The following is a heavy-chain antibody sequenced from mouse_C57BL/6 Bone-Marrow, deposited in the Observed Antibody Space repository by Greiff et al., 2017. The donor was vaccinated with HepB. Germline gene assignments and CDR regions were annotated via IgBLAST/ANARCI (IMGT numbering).Heavy chain of an antibody. Sequence: EVKLMESGPELVKPGASVKMSCKASGYTFTDYNMHWVKQSHGKSLEWIGYINPNNGGTSYNQKFKGKATLTVNKSSSTAYMELRSLTSEDSAVYYCARMVTTVPHWYFDVWGTGTTVTVSS. CDR2: INPNNGGT. CDR1: GYTFTDYN. CDR3: ARMVTTVPHWYFDV. J-gene: IGHJ1*03. V-gene: IGHV1-22*01. D-gene: IGHD2-3*01.